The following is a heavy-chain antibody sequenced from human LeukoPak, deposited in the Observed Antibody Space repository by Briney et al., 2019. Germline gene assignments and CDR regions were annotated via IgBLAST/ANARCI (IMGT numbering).Heavy chain of an antibody. D-gene: IGHD3-9*01. CDR2: ISYDGSNR. CDR3: AREGGGYYDILTGYYGRGHDL. Sequence: PGGSLRLSCAASGFTFSSYAMHWVRQAPGKGLEWVAVISYDGSNRYYADSVKGRFTISRDNSKNTLYLQMNSLRAEDTAVYYRAREGGGYYDILTGYYGRGHDLWGRGTLVTVSS. V-gene: IGHV3-30-3*01. CDR1: GFTFSSYA. J-gene: IGHJ2*01.